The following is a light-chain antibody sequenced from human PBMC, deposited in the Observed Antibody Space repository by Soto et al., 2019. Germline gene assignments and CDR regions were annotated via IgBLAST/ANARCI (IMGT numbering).Light chain of an antibody. Sequence: QSVLTQPASVSGSPGQSITISCTGTSSDVGAYNYVSWYQQHPGKAPKLMIFDVSNRPSGVSNRFPGSKSGNTASLTISGLQAEDEADYYCSSYTTATTRVFGGGTQLTVL. CDR2: DVS. J-gene: IGLJ3*02. V-gene: IGLV2-14*01. CDR1: SSDVGAYNY. CDR3: SSYTTATTRV.